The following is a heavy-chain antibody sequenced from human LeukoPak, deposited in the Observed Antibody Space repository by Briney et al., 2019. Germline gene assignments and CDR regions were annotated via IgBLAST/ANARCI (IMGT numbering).Heavy chain of an antibody. J-gene: IGHJ4*02. CDR2: ISSSADST. V-gene: IGHV3-23*01. CDR1: GFTFSNYG. CDR3: AKPLEKYTYGGNFDY. Sequence: GGSLRLSCEASGFTFSNYGMNWVRQAPGKGLEWVSVISSSADSTYYADSVKGRFTISRDNSKNTLYLQMNNLRAEDTAVYYCAKPLEKYTYGGNFDYWGQGILVTVSS. D-gene: IGHD4-23*01.